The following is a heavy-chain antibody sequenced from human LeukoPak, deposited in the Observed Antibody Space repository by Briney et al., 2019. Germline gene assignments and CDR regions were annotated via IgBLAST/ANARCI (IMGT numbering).Heavy chain of an antibody. Sequence: SETLSLTCTVSGGSISSYYWSWIRQPPGKGLEWIGYIYYSGSTNYNPSLKSRVTISVDTSKNQFSLKLSSATAADTAVYYCAREGYDSSGYYSGFDYWGQGTLVTVSS. CDR2: IYYSGST. D-gene: IGHD3-22*01. J-gene: IGHJ4*02. CDR3: AREGYDSSGYYSGFDY. V-gene: IGHV4-59*01. CDR1: GGSISSYY.